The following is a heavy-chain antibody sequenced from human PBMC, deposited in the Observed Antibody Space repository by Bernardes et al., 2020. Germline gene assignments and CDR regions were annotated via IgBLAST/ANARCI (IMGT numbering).Heavy chain of an antibody. V-gene: IGHV3-23*01. CDR1: GFTFSSYA. Sequence: GGSLRLSCAASGFTFSSYAMSWVRHTPGKGLDWVSAISGSGGSTYYADSVKGRFTISRDNSKNTLYLQMNSLRAEDTAVYYCAKVGPGGWFDPWGQGTLVTGSA. D-gene: IGHD3-10*01. CDR2: ISGSGGST. J-gene: IGHJ5*02. CDR3: AKVGPGGWFDP.